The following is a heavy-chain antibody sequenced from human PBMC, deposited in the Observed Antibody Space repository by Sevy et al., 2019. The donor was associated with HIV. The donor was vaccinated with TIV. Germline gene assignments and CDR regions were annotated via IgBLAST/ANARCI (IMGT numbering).Heavy chain of an antibody. J-gene: IGHJ4*02. D-gene: IGHD1-26*01. V-gene: IGHV4-59*08. CDR3: AGENAWGRGYS. Sequence: SETLSLTCTVSGGSITSLYWNWIRQPPGKGLEWIANIYYNGHINYNPSLTIRVTLSLDTSKNQFSLSLSSVTAADTAMYYCAGENAWGRGYSWGQGTLVTVSS. CDR2: IYYNGHI. CDR1: GGSITSLY.